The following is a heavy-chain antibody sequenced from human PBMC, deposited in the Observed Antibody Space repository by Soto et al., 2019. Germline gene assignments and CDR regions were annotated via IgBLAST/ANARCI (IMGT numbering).Heavy chain of an antibody. V-gene: IGHV3-23*01. Sequence: GGSLRLSCAASGFTFSSYAMSWVRQAPGKGLECVSTISGSGGNTYYADSVRGRFTISRDNSKNTLYLHINSLRAEDTAVYYCAKGRAPSGWYPPYYYGMDVWGQGTTVTVSS. CDR1: GFTFSSYA. J-gene: IGHJ6*02. CDR3: AKGRAPSGWYPPYYYGMDV. D-gene: IGHD6-19*01. CDR2: ISGSGGNT.